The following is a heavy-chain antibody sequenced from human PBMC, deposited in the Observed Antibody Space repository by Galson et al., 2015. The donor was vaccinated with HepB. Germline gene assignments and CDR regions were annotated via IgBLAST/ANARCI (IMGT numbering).Heavy chain of an antibody. D-gene: IGHD1-14*01. CDR2: INPNSGGT. CDR3: ARSLPAGDGFYDY. V-gene: IGHV1-2*06. CDR1: GYTFTGYY. J-gene: IGHJ4*02. Sequence: SVKVSCKASGYTFTGYYMHWVRQAPGQGLEWMGRINPNSGGTNYAQKFQGRVTMTRDTSISTAYMELSRLRSDDTAVYYCARSLPAGDGFYDYWGQGTLVTVSS.